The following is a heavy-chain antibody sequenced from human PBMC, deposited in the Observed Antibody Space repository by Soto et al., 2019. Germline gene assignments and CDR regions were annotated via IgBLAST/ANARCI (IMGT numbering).Heavy chain of an antibody. CDR2: TNAGNDNT. Sequence: ASVKVSCKASGYTFTTYVLHWVRQAPGQRLEWMGCTNAGNDNTQYSQKFQGRVTGTRDTCASTVDMELSSLSSEDTAVYYCARVGHYYYGMDVWGQGTTVTVSS. CDR3: ARVGHYYYGMDV. CDR1: GYTFTTYV. J-gene: IGHJ6*02. V-gene: IGHV1-3*01.